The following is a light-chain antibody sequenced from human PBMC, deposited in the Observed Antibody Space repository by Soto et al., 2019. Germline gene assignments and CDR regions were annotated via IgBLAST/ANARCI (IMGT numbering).Light chain of an antibody. CDR1: SGDVGNYNL. J-gene: IGLJ1*01. Sequence: QSVLTQPASVSGSPGQSITISCTGTSGDVGNYNLVSWYQQHPGKAPKLLVYEGSKRPSGVSNRFSGSRSGNTASLTISGLQAEDEAGYHPCSYAGIALDVFGTGTKVTV. CDR2: EGS. CDR3: CSYAGIALDV. V-gene: IGLV2-23*01.